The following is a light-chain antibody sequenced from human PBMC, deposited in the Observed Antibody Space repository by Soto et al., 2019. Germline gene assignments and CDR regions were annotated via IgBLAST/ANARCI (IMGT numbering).Light chain of an antibody. J-gene: IGKJ1*01. Sequence: IHMTQSASTLTASVGPRVTISCRASQSISSWLAWYQQKPGKAPKLLIYDASSLESGVPSRFSGSGSGTEFTLTISSLQPDDFATYYCQQYNSYSPWTFGQGTNVDIK. CDR2: DAS. CDR1: QSISSW. V-gene: IGKV1-5*01. CDR3: QQYNSYSPWT.